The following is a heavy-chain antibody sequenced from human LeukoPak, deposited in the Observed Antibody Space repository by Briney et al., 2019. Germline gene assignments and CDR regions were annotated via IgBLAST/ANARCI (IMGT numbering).Heavy chain of an antibody. V-gene: IGHV4-34*01. CDR2: INHSGRT. CDR3: ARGEGYCSSTSCPNLKYYDY. Sequence: SETLSLTFAVYGQSLSGDYWSWVRQPPGKGVERVGEINHSGRTNYKPPLKSRDTISVDTSKNQFSLKLSSVTAADTAVYYCARGEGYCSSTSCPNLKYYDYWGQGTLVTVSS. CDR1: GQSLSGDY. J-gene: IGHJ4*02. D-gene: IGHD2-2*01.